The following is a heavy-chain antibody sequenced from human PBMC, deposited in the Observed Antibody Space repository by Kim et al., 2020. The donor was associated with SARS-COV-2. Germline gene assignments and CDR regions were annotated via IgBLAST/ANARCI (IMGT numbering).Heavy chain of an antibody. V-gene: IGHV1-46*01. D-gene: IGHD1-26*01. Sequence: ASVKVSCKASGYTFTSYYMHWVRQAPGQGLEWMGIINPSGGSTSYAQKFQGRVTMTRDTSTSTVYMELSSLRSEDTAVYYCARAPAIVGATLSGWSGMDVWGQGTTVTVSS. CDR2: INPSGGST. J-gene: IGHJ6*02. CDR3: ARAPAIVGATLSGWSGMDV. CDR1: GYTFTSYY.